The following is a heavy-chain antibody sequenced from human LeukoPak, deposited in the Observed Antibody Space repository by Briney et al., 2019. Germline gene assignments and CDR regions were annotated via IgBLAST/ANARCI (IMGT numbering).Heavy chain of an antibody. V-gene: IGHV4-34*01. D-gene: IGHD5-18*01. CDR3: ATSPVGGYSYGH. CDR2: INHSGST. CDR1: GGSFSGYY. Sequence: ASETLSLTCAVYGGSFSGYYWSWIRQPPGKGLEWIGEINHSGSTNYNPSLKSRVTISVDTSKNQFSLKLSPVTAADTAVYYCATSPVGGYSYGHWGQGTLVTVSS. J-gene: IGHJ4*02.